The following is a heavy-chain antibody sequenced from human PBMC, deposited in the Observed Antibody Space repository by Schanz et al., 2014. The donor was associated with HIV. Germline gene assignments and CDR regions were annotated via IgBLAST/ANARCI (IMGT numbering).Heavy chain of an antibody. V-gene: IGHV3-21*01. CDR2: ISSSGGYI. D-gene: IGHD6-19*01. CDR1: GFPFSSYG. Sequence: EVQLVESGEGLVKPGGSLRLSCTGSGFPFSSYGINWVRQAPGKGLEWVSSISSSGGYIYYADSVKGRFTISRDNAKNSVLLQMDSLRAEDTGVYYCARGSWYSSGWVDDQYYYDVDVWGQGTTVTVSS. CDR3: ARGSWYSSGWVDDQYYYDVDV. J-gene: IGHJ6*02.